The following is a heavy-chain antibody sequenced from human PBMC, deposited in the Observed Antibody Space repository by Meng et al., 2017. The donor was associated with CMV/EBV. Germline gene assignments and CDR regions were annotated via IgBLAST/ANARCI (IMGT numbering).Heavy chain of an antibody. CDR1: GFTFSSYD. Sequence: GESLKISCAACGFTFSSYDMHWVRQATGKGLEWVSAIGTAGDTYYPGSVKGRFTISRDNSKNTLYLQMNSLRAEDTAVYYCAKDLISTYYYDSSGSYWGQGTLVTVSS. J-gene: IGHJ4*02. CDR2: IGTAGDT. D-gene: IGHD3-22*01. V-gene: IGHV3-13*01. CDR3: AKDLISTYYYDSSGSY.